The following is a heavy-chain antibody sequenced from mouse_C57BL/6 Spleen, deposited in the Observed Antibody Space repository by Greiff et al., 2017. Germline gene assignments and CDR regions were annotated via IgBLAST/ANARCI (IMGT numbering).Heavy chain of an antibody. CDR3: ARVRAVVAYYFDY. J-gene: IGHJ2*01. CDR1: GYAFSSYW. Sequence: QVQLQQSGAELVKPGASVKISCKASGYAFSSYWMNWVKQRPGKGLEWIGQIYPGDGDTNYNGKFKGKATLTADKSSSTAYMQLSSLTSEDSAVYFCARVRAVVAYYFDYWGQGTTLTVSS. V-gene: IGHV1-80*01. CDR2: IYPGDGDT. D-gene: IGHD1-1*01.